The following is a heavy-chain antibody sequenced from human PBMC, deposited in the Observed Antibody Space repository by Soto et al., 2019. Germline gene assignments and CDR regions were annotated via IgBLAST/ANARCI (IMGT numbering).Heavy chain of an antibody. D-gene: IGHD4-17*01. CDR1: GYTFTSYG. CDR3: ARDDSGGDYAAFDI. J-gene: IGHJ3*02. Sequence: GASVKVSCRASGYTFTSYGISWVRQAPGQGLEWMGWISAYNGNTNYAQKLQGRVTMTTDTSTSTAYMELRSLRSDDTAVYYCARDDSGGDYAAFDIWGQGTMVTVSS. V-gene: IGHV1-18*01. CDR2: ISAYNGNT.